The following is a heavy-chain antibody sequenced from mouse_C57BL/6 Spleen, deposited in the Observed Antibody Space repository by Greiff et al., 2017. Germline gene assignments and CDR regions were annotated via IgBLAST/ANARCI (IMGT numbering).Heavy chain of an antibody. CDR3: ARDGSSYVGWYFDV. CDR2: IYPGSGST. V-gene: IGHV1-55*01. Sequence: QVQLQQPGAELVKPGASVKMSCKASGYTFTSYWITWVKQRPGQGLAWIGDIYPGSGSTNYNEKFKSKATLTVDTSSSTAYMQLSSLTSEDSAVYYCARDGSSYVGWYFDVWGTGTTVTVSS. J-gene: IGHJ1*03. CDR1: GYTFTSYW. D-gene: IGHD1-1*01.